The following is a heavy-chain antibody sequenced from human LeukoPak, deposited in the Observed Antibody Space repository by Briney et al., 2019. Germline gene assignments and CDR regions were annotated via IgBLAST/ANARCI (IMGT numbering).Heavy chain of an antibody. D-gene: IGHD1-26*01. CDR3: ASYSGSYPEYFQH. CDR1: GFTFSYYW. V-gene: IGHV3-53*01. CDR2: IYSGGST. Sequence: GGSLRLSCAASGFTFSYYWMNWVRQAPGKGLEWVSVIYSGGSTYYADSVKGRFTISRDNSKNTLYLQMNSLRAEDTAVYYCASYSGSYPEYFQHWGQGTLATVSS. J-gene: IGHJ1*01.